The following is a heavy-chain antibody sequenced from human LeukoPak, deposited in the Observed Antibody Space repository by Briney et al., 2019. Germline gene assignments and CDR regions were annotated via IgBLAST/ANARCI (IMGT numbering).Heavy chain of an antibody. Sequence: ASQTLSLTCTVSGGSISSGGYYWSWIRRHPGKGLEWIGYIYYSGSTYYNPSLKSRVTISVDTSKNQFSLKLSSVTAADTAVYYCAREMYYYDSSGYQEMRYFDLWGRGTLVTVSS. J-gene: IGHJ2*01. V-gene: IGHV4-31*03. CDR1: GGSISSGGYY. CDR2: IYYSGST. CDR3: AREMYYYDSSGYQEMRYFDL. D-gene: IGHD3-22*01.